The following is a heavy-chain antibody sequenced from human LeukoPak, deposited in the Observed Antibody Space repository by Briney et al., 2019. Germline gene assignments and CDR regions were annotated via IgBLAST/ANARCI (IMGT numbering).Heavy chain of an antibody. CDR3: ARHKEDFHDGSCQNLWYFDL. Sequence: TSETLSLTCTVSGDSIKSDSYYWGWLRQPPGKGLEWIGSIYYSGSTYYNPSLQSRVTISVDTFKNQFYVKLSFLIASDTALYYCARHKEDFHDGSCQNLWYFDLWGRGTLVTVSS. J-gene: IGHJ2*01. CDR1: GDSIKSDSYY. CDR2: IYYSGST. D-gene: IGHD3-22*01. V-gene: IGHV4-39*01.